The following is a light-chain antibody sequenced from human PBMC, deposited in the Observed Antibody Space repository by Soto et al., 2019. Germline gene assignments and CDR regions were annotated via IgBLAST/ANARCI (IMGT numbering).Light chain of an antibody. J-gene: IGLJ1*01. CDR1: MRDVGAYNL. CDR2: EVR. CDR3: SSYTSSIPYV. Sequence: QSALTQPASVSGSPGQSITISCAGTMRDVGAYNLVSWYQQHPGRAPQLIIYEVRNRPSGISFRFSGSKSGNTASLTISGLQAEDEADYYCSSYTSSIPYVFGTGTKVTVL. V-gene: IGLV2-14*01.